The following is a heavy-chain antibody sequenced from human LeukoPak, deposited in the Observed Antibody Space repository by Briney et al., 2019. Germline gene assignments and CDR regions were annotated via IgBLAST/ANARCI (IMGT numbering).Heavy chain of an antibody. CDR1: GYTFTSYY. CDR3: ARTQIFGVVTNYYYYYGMDV. CDR2: INPSIGNT. D-gene: IGHD3-3*01. J-gene: IGHJ6*02. Sequence: GASVKVSCKASGYTFTSYYAHWVRQAPGQGLEWMGIINPSIGNTSYAQNFQGRVTMTRDTSTSTLYMELSSLRSEDTAVYYCARTQIFGVVTNYYYYYGMDVWGQGTSVTVSS. V-gene: IGHV1-46*01.